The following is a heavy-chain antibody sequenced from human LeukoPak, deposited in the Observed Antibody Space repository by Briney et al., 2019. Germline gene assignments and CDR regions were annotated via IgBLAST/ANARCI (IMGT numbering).Heavy chain of an antibody. CDR3: ARDMGFGDAYAFDI. CDR2: IYTSGST. D-gene: IGHD3-10*01. Sequence: SETLSLTCSVSGGSMSSSSYYWSWIRQPAGKGLEWIGRIYTSGSTNYNPSLKSRVTMSVDTSKNQFSLKLSSVTAADTAVYYCARDMGFGDAYAFDIWGQGTMVTVSS. V-gene: IGHV4-61*02. CDR1: GGSMSSSSYY. J-gene: IGHJ3*02.